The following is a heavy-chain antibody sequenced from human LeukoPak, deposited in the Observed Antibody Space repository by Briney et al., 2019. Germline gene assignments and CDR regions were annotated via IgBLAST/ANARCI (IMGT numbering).Heavy chain of an antibody. CDR1: GYSFTSYW. J-gene: IGHJ4*02. CDR2: IYPGDSDT. Sequence: GESLKISCKGSGYSFTSYWIGWVRHMPGKGLEWMGIIYPGDSDTRYSPSFQGQVTISADKSISTAYLQWSSLKASDTAMYYCATLGYCSGGSCSYFDYWGQGTLVTVSS. CDR3: ATLGYCSGGSCSYFDY. V-gene: IGHV5-51*01. D-gene: IGHD2-15*01.